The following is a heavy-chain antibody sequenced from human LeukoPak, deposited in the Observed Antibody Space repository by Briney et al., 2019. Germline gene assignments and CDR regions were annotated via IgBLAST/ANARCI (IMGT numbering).Heavy chain of an antibody. CDR3: ARGPYGG. V-gene: IGHV4-34*01. CDR1: GGSFSGYY. Sequence: PSETLSLTCAVYGGSFSGYYWSWIRQPPGKGRECIGEINHRGNTNYNPSRKRPVTIFVDTSKNHFSLELSSVTAADTAVYYCARGPYGGWGQGTLVTVSS. D-gene: IGHD4-17*01. CDR2: INHRGNT. J-gene: IGHJ4*02.